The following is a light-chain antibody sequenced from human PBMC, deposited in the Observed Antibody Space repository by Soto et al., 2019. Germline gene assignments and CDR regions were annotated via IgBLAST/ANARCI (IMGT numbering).Light chain of an antibody. Sequence: IVLTQSPGPRSLSPGDMATLSCRASQSVSPSYLAWYQQKPGQAPRLLIYGASSRATGIPDRFSGSGPGTDFTLTISRLQSEDFAVYYCQQYNNWPRTFGQGTKVDNK. V-gene: IGKV3-20*01. J-gene: IGKJ1*01. CDR1: QSVSPSY. CDR3: QQYNNWPRT. CDR2: GAS.